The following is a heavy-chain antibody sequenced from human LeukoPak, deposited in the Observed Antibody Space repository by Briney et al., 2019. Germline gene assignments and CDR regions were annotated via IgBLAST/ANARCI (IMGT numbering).Heavy chain of an antibody. V-gene: IGHV3-23*01. D-gene: IGHD3-22*01. CDR3: AKLVVEDY. Sequence: PGGALGLSCAASGFPFSSYAMSWVRPAPGKGLEWVSAISGSGGSTYYADSVKGRFTISRDNSKNTLYLQMNSLRAGDTAVYYCAKLVVEDYWGQGTLVTVSS. J-gene: IGHJ4*02. CDR1: GFPFSSYA. CDR2: ISGSGGST.